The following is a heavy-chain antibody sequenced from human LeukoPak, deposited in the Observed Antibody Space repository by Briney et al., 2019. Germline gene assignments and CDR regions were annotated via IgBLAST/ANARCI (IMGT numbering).Heavy chain of an antibody. CDR3: ARGQDPYLPYLVDY. Sequence: ASVKVSCKASGYTFTSYDINWVRQATGQGLEWMGWMNPNSGNTGYAQKFQGRVTMTRNTSISTAYMELSSLRSEDTAVYYCARGQDPYLPYLVDYWGQGTLVTVSS. V-gene: IGHV1-8*01. J-gene: IGHJ4*02. CDR1: GYTFTSYD. D-gene: IGHD2-15*01. CDR2: MNPNSGNT.